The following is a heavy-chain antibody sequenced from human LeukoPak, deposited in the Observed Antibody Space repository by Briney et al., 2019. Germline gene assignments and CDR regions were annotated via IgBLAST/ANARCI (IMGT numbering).Heavy chain of an antibody. CDR1: GGSISSYY. J-gene: IGHJ6*03. D-gene: IGHD6-13*01. Sequence: KSSETLSLTCTVSGGSISSYYWSWIRQPAGKGLEWIGRIYTSGSTNYNPSLKSRVTMSVDTSKNQFSLKLSSVTAADTAVYYCARSAAAGFPYYYYYMDVWGKGTTVTISS. CDR2: IYTSGST. CDR3: ARSAAAGFPYYYYYMDV. V-gene: IGHV4-4*07.